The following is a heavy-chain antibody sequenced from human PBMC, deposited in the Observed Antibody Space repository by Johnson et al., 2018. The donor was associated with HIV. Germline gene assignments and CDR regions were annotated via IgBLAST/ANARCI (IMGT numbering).Heavy chain of an antibody. J-gene: IGHJ3*02. D-gene: IGHD4-17*01. Sequence: VQLVESGGGLVQSGRSLRLSRAASGFTFDDYAMHWVRQAPGQGLEWVSGISWNSGSIGYADSVKGRFTISRDNAKNSLYLQMNSLRAEDTALYYCAKDMGAVTIDAFDIWGQGTMGTGSS. CDR1: GFTFDDYA. V-gene: IGHV3-9*01. CDR2: ISWNSGSI. CDR3: AKDMGAVTIDAFDI.